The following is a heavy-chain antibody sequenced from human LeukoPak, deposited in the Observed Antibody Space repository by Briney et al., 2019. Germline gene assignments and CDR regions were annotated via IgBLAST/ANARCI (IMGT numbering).Heavy chain of an antibody. J-gene: IGHJ4*02. V-gene: IGHV4-61*01. CDR2: IYYSGST. D-gene: IGHD3-10*01. CDR3: ARFGGFGELPKPFDY. CDR1: GGSISSSTYY. Sequence: PSETLSLTCNVSGGSISSSTYYWSWIRQPPGKGLEWIGYIYYSGSTNYNPSLKSRVTISVDTSKNQFSLKLSSVTAADTAVYYCARFGGFGELPKPFDYWGQGTLVTVSS.